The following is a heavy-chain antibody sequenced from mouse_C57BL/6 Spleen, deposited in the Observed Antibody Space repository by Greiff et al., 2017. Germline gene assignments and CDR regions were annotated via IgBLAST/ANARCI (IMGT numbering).Heavy chain of an antibody. CDR2: IDPETGGT. CDR1: GYTFTDYE. Sequence: QVQLKQSGAELVRPGASVTLSCKASGYTFTDYEMHWVKQTPVHGLEWIGAIDPETGGTAYNQKFKGKAILTADKSSSTAYMELRSLTSEDSAVYYCTRRGYYGSSYAMDYWGQGTSVTVSS. V-gene: IGHV1-15*01. J-gene: IGHJ4*01. D-gene: IGHD1-1*01. CDR3: TRRGYYGSSYAMDY.